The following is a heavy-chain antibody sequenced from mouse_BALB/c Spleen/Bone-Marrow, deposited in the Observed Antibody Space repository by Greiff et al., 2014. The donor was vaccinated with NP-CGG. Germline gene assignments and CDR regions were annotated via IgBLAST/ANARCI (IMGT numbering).Heavy chain of an antibody. CDR2: IAPGSGST. V-gene: IGHV1S41*01. D-gene: IGHD2-14*01. CDR3: AYYRYDVNY. Sequence: DLVKPGASVKLSCKASGYTFTSYWINWIKQRPGQGLEWIGRIAPGSGSTYYNEMFKGKATLTVDTSSSTAYILLSSLSSEDSAVYFCAYYRYDVNYWDQGTTLTVSS. CDR1: GYTFTSYW. J-gene: IGHJ2*01.